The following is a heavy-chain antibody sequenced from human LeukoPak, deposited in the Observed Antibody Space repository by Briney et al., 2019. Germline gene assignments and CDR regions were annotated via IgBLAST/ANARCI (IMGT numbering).Heavy chain of an antibody. V-gene: IGHV1-8*01. CDR3: ARGRDLGGYVDY. CDR2: MNPNSGNT. D-gene: IGHD2-15*01. CDR1: GYTFTSYD. J-gene: IGHJ4*02. Sequence: GASVKVSCKASGYTFTSYDINWGRQATGQGLEWMGWMNPNSGNTGYAQKFQGRVTMTRNTSISTAYKELSSLRSEDTAVYYCARGRDLGGYVDYWGQGTLVTVSS.